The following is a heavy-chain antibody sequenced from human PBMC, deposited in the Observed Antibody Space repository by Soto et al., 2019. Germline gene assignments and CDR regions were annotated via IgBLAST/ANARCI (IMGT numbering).Heavy chain of an antibody. CDR2: IYRTGST. J-gene: IGHJ4*02. D-gene: IGHD1-7*01. Sequence: QVQLQESGPGLVKPSGTLSLTCAVSGGSFTSNNWWTWVRQPPGQGLEWIGEIYRTGSTNYNPALKSRFTMSLHKTENQFSLKVTSLTAADPAVYYCAGRDPGTSVDYWGQGTLVTVSS. CDR1: GGSFTSNNW. CDR3: AGRDPGTSVDY. V-gene: IGHV4-4*02.